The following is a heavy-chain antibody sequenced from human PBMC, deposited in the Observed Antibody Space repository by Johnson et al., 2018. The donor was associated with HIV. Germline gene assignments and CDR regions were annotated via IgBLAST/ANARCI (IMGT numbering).Heavy chain of an antibody. D-gene: IGHD1-26*01. CDR3: AKAWELLGRRAALDI. CDR1: GFTFSSYG. Sequence: QVLLVESGGGVVQPGRSLRLSCTASGFTFSSYGIHWVRQAPGKGLEWVALIWYDGSNKYYADSVKGRFTISRDNSKNTLYLQMESLRVEDTAIYYCAKAWELLGRRAALDIWGQGTMVTVSS. CDR2: IWYDGSNK. V-gene: IGHV3-33*06. J-gene: IGHJ3*02.